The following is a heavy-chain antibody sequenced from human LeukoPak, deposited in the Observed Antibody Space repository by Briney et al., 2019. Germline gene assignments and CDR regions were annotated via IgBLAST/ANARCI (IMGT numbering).Heavy chain of an antibody. Sequence: GGSLRLSCAASGFTFSSYAMSWVRQAPGKALEWVSAISAGGSSTYYADSVKGQFIISRDNSKNTLYLQMNSLRAEDTAVYYCATRNGVVPVEDYWGQGTLVTVSS. J-gene: IGHJ4*02. CDR2: ISAGGSST. CDR3: ATRNGVVPVEDY. CDR1: GFTFSSYA. V-gene: IGHV3-23*01. D-gene: IGHD2-2*01.